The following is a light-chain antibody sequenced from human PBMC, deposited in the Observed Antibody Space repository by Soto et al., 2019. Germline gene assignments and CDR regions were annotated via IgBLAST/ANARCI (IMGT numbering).Light chain of an antibody. V-gene: IGLV7-46*01. CDR3: VSFTSSTTYV. Sequence: QAVVTQEPSLTVSPGGTVTLTCGSSTGAVTSGHYPYWFQQKPGQAPRTLIYDTSNKHSWTPARFSGSLLGGKAALTLSGAQPEDEADYYCVSFTSSTTYVFGTGTKLTVL. CDR2: DTS. CDR1: TGAVTSGHY. J-gene: IGLJ1*01.